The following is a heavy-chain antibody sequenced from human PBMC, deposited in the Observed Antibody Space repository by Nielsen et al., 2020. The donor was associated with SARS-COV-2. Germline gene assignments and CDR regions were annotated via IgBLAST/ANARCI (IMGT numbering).Heavy chain of an antibody. CDR2: IGTAGDT. Sequence: GESLKISCAASGFTFSSYDMHWVRQATGKGLEWVSAIGTAGDTYYPGSVKGRFTISRENAKNSLYLQMNSLRAGDTAVYYCATGSSPNNYYYGMDVWGQGTTVTVSS. CDR1: GFTFSSYD. CDR3: ATGSSPNNYYYGMDV. D-gene: IGHD6-13*01. J-gene: IGHJ6*02. V-gene: IGHV3-13*04.